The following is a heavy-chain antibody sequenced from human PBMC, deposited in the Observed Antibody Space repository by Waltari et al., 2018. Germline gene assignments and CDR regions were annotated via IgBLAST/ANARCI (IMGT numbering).Heavy chain of an antibody. CDR1: GFTFDDSA. CDR3: AKDIGGDYDDYYYYGMDV. CDR2: ISWNSGSI. Sequence: EVQLVESGGGLVQPGRSLRLSCAASGFTFDDSAMHWVRHAPGQGLEWVSGISWNSGSIGYADSVKGRFTISRDNAKNSLYLQMNSLRAEDMALYYCAKDIGGDYDDYYYYGMDVWGQGTTVTVSS. D-gene: IGHD4-17*01. V-gene: IGHV3-9*03. J-gene: IGHJ6*02.